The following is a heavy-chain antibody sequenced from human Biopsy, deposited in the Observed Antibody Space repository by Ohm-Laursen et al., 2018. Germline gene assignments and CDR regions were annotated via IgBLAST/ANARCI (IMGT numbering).Heavy chain of an antibody. CDR3: AADADGYYTEFDY. CDR1: GGPSSNYA. J-gene: IGHJ4*02. CDR2: IVPVLGHL. V-gene: IGHV1-69*04. Sequence: VSSVKVSCKASGGPSSNYAFSWVRQAPGQGLEWVGRIVPVLGHLNYAQRFQGRVSITADKSTSYVFMELSRLTSGDTAVYYRAADADGYYTEFDYWGPGTLVTVSS. D-gene: IGHD3-3*01.